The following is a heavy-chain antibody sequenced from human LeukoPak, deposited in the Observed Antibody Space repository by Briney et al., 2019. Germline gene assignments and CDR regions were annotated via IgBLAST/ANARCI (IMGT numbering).Heavy chain of an antibody. V-gene: IGHV4-31*03. J-gene: IGHJ4*02. CDR1: GGSISSEGFY. CDR2: IYHSGRT. D-gene: IGHD2-21*02. Sequence: PSETLSLTCSVSGGSISSEGFYWSWIRQHPGKGLEWIAYIYHSGRTYYNPSLKSRLNISVDTSKNQFSMSLKSVTAADTAVYYCARVVTSSLYFFDYWGQGTLVSVSS. CDR3: ARVVTSSLYFFDY.